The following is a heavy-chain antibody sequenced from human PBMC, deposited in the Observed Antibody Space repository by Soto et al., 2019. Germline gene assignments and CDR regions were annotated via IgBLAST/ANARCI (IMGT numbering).Heavy chain of an antibody. CDR2: FDPDEAET. J-gene: IGHJ5*02. D-gene: IGHD4-17*01. CDR3: TTYHGDYNFDH. V-gene: IGHV1-24*01. Sequence: QVQLVQSGAEVKKPGASVKVSCKVSGYTLNEVAMHWVRQAPGKGLEWLGGFDPDEAETIYAQHFQGRVTMTEDTSTDTVYMESCRPRSEDTALYFCTTYHGDYNFDHWGQGTLVSVSS. CDR1: GYTLNEVA.